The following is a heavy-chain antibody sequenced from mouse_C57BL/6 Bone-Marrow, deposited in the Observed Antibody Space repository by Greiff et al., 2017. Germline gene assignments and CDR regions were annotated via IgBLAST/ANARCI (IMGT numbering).Heavy chain of an antibody. V-gene: IGHV1-55*01. Sequence: QVQLQQSGAELVKPGASVKMSCKASGYTFTSYWITWVKQRPGQGLEWIGDIYPGSGSTNYNEKFKSKATLTVDTSSSTAYMQLSSLPSEDSAVYYCARESIYYGNYVGFAYWGQGTLVTVSA. CDR1: GYTFTSYW. CDR3: ARESIYYGNYVGFAY. D-gene: IGHD2-1*01. J-gene: IGHJ3*01. CDR2: IYPGSGST.